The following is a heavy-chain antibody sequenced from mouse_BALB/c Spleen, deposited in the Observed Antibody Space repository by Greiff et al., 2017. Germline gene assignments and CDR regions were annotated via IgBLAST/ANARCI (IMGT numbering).Heavy chain of an antibody. Sequence: EVQLVESGPGLVKPSQSLSLTCTVTGYSITSDYAWNWIRQFPGNKLEWMGYISYSGSTSYNPSLKSRISITRDTSKNQFFLQLNSVTTEDTATYYCARSGPFGYYGSSYYAMDYWGQGTSVTVSS. V-gene: IGHV3-2*02. D-gene: IGHD1-1*01. J-gene: IGHJ4*01. CDR2: ISYSGST. CDR1: GYSITSDYA. CDR3: ARSGPFGYYGSSYYAMDY.